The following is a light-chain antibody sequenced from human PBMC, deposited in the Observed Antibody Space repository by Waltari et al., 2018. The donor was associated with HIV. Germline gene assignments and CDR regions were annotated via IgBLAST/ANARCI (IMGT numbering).Light chain of an antibody. J-gene: IGKJ5*01. Sequence: DIQLTQSPSFLSASVGDRVTISCRASQAIGTYLAWYQQKPGKAPTLLIYSASTLQRGVPSRFSGSGSGTEFTLTIASLQPEDFASYYCQQLNSFPTFGPGTRLEIK. CDR1: QAIGTY. CDR3: QQLNSFPT. V-gene: IGKV1-9*01. CDR2: SAS.